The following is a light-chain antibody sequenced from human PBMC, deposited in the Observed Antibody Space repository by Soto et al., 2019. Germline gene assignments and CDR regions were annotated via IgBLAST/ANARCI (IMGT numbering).Light chain of an antibody. CDR2: EVN. Sequence: QSALTQPASVSGSPGQSITICCTGTSSDVGGYKYVSWYQQHPGKAPKLMIYEVNNRPSGVSNRFSGSKSGNTASLTISGLQAEDEADYYCSSYTSSSTLLYVFGTGTKLT. V-gene: IGLV2-14*01. CDR3: SSYTSSSTLLYV. CDR1: SSDVGGYKY. J-gene: IGLJ1*01.